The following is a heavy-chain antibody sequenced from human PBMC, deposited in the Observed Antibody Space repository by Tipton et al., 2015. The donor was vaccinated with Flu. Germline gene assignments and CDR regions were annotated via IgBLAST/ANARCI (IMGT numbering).Heavy chain of an antibody. CDR3: TKDTRATAGMDV. CDR2: IFHSGST. CDR1: GYSISVDSY. D-gene: IGHD1-1*01. J-gene: IGHJ6*02. Sequence: LRLSCAVSGYSISVDSYWGWIRQPPGKGLEWIAGIFHSGSTYHNPSLKSRVTISLDTSKNQFSLRLTSATAADTAVYYCTKDTRATAGMDVWGRGTTVTVSS. V-gene: IGHV4-38-2*02.